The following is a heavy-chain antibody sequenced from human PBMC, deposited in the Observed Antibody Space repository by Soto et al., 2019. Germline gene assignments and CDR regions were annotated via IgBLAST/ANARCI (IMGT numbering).Heavy chain of an antibody. CDR2: ISGDGSST. CDR1: GFTFSSYW. CDR3: GGGWFWADY. J-gene: IGHJ4*02. D-gene: IGHD6-19*01. Sequence: PGGSLRLSCAASGFTFSSYWMHWVRQAPGKGLVWVSRISGDGSSTTYADSVKGRFIISRDNAKNTLYLQMNSLRVEDTAVYYCGGGWFWADYWGQGTLVTVSS. V-gene: IGHV3-74*01.